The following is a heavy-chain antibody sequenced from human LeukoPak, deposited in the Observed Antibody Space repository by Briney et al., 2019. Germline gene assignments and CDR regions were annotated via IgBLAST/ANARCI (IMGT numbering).Heavy chain of an antibody. V-gene: IGHV4-34*01. CDR2: INHSGST. Sequence: SETLSLTCAVYGGSFSGYYWSWIRQPPGKGLEWIGEINHSGSTNYNPSLKSRVTISVDTSKNQFSLKLSSVTAADTAVCYCARYEAEGYYGMDVWGQGTTVTVSS. CDR1: GGSFSGYY. CDR3: ARYEAEGYYGMDV. J-gene: IGHJ6*02. D-gene: IGHD2-15*01.